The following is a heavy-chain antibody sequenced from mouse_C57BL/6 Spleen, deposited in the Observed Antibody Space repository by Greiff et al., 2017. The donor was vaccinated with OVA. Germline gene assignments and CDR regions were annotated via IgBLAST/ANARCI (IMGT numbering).Heavy chain of an antibody. Sequence: QVQLQQSGTELVKPGASVKLSCKASGYTFTSYWMHWVKQRPGQGLEWIGNINPSNSGTNYNEKFKSKATLTVDKSSSTAYMQLSSLTSEDSAVYYCARGPYYYAMDYWGQGTSVTVSS. CDR2: INPSNSGT. CDR1: GYTFTSYW. V-gene: IGHV1-53*01. CDR3: ARGPYYYAMDY. J-gene: IGHJ4*01.